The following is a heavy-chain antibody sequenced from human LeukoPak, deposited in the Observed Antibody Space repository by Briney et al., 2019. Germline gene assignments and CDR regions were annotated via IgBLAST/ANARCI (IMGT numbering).Heavy chain of an antibody. J-gene: IGHJ4*02. Sequence: SETLSLTCTVSCGSISSSSYYWGWIRQPPGKGPEWFGSIYYSGSTYYNPSPKSRVTISVDTFKNQFSLKLTSVTAADTAVYYCARETIYGSGSYADYWGQGTLVTVSS. V-gene: IGHV4-39*07. CDR3: ARETIYGSGSYADY. D-gene: IGHD3-10*01. CDR2: IYYSGST. CDR1: CGSISSSSYY.